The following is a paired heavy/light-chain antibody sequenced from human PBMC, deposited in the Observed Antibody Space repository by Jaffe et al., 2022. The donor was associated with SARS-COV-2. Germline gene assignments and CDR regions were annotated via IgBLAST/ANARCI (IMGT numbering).Light chain of an antibody. V-gene: IGLV3-1*01. CDR1: KLGDKY. J-gene: IGLJ1*01. CDR2: HDT. Sequence: SYELTQPPSVSVSPGQTASITCSGDKLGDKYASWYQQKPGRSPVLVIYHDTKRPSGIPERFSGSNSENTATLTISGTQAMDEADYYCQAWDSSTAFFGTGTKVTVL. CDR3: QAWDSSTAF.
Heavy chain of an antibody. CDR2: VSYSGST. J-gene: IGHJ4*02. CDR3: ARLRAYYYDSSSGYLHEFDY. D-gene: IGHD3-22*01. Sequence: QLQLQESGPGLVKPSETLSLTCTVSGDSFSSSDYYWGWIRQPPGKGLEWIGTVSYSGSTYYNPSLKSRVTISVDTSKNQFSLRLSSVTAADTAVYYCARLRAYYYDSSSGYLHEFDYWGQGTLVTVSS. CDR1: GDSFSSSDYY. V-gene: IGHV4-39*01.